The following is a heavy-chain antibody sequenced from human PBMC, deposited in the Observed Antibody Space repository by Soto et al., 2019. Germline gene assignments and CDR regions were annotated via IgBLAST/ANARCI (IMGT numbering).Heavy chain of an antibody. J-gene: IGHJ4*02. Sequence: ASVKVSCKASGFTFTSSAVQWVRQARGQRLEWIGWIVVGSGNTNYAQKFQERVTITRDMSTITAYMELSSLRSEDTAVYYCAATSPSPYDFWSGYSAPSFDYWGQGTLVTVSS. CDR3: AATSPSPYDFWSGYSAPSFDY. CDR2: IVVGSGNT. D-gene: IGHD3-3*01. CDR1: GFTFTSSA. V-gene: IGHV1-58*01.